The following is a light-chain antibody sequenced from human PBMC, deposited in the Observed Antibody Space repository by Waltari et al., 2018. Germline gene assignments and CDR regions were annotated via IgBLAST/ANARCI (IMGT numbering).Light chain of an antibody. Sequence: EIVLTQSPGTLSVSPGERATLSCRASQSVRSSYLAWYQQKPGRAPRLLIYGASSRAIGTPDRFSGSGSGTDFTLSISRLEPEDSAVYYCQQYGTSTGTFGQGTKVGIK. CDR3: QQYGTSTGT. CDR1: QSVRSSY. J-gene: IGKJ1*01. V-gene: IGKV3-20*01. CDR2: GAS.